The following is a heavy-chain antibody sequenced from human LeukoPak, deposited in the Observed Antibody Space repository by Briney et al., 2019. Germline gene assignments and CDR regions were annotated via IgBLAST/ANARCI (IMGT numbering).Heavy chain of an antibody. Sequence: ASVRVSCKASGYTFNSYGFSWVRQAPGQGLEWMGWISAYNGNTNYAQKFQGRVTMTTDTSTSTAYMELRSLRSDDTAIYYCARDVPGSIGTTARFDPWGQGTLVTVSS. V-gene: IGHV1-18*01. CDR1: GYTFNSYG. CDR2: ISAYNGNT. CDR3: ARDVPGSIGTTARFDP. D-gene: IGHD1-1*01. J-gene: IGHJ5*02.